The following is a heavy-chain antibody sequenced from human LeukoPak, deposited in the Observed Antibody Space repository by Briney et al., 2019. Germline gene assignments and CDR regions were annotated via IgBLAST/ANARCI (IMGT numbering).Heavy chain of an antibody. CDR2: IYYSGST. V-gene: IGHV4-61*05. Sequence: PSETLSLTCTVSGGSISSSSYYWGWIRQPPGKGLEWIGYIYYSGSTNYNPPLKSRVTISVDTSKNQFSLKLSSVTAADTAVYYCARSMVRGKHQGGYINWFDPWGQGTLVTVSS. CDR3: ARSMVRGKHQGGYINWFDP. D-gene: IGHD3-10*01. CDR1: GGSISSSSYY. J-gene: IGHJ5*02.